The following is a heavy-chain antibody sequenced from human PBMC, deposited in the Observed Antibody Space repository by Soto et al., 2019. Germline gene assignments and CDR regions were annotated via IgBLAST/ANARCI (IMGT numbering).Heavy chain of an antibody. CDR2: INSDGSST. Sequence: GGSLRLSCAASGFTFSSYWMHWVRQAPGKGLVWVSRINSDGSSTSYADSVKGRFTISRDNAKNTLYLQMNSLRAEDTAVYYCARGGYSYGPPYYYYYGMDVWGQGTTVTVSS. J-gene: IGHJ6*02. CDR1: GFTFSSYW. V-gene: IGHV3-74*01. CDR3: ARGGYSYGPPYYYYYGMDV. D-gene: IGHD5-18*01.